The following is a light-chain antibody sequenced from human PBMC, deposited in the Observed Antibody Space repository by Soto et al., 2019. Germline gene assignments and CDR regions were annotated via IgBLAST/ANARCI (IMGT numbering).Light chain of an antibody. Sequence: DIQRTQSPSTRSGSVGDRVTITSRSRKTISGWLAWYQQKPGQAPKLLLYGASTLNSGVPSRFSGSGSGTDFTLTISSLEPDDFATYYCQHYSSYSEAFGQGTKVDIK. CDR2: GAS. V-gene: IGKV1-5*03. J-gene: IGKJ1*01. CDR1: KTISGW. CDR3: QHYSSYSEA.